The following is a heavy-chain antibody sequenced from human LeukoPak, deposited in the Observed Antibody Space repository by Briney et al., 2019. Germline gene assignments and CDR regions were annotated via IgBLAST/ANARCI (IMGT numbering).Heavy chain of an antibody. CDR1: GGTFSSYA. D-gene: IGHD2-8*01. CDR3: ARAIERANGDFDY. Sequence: EASVKVSCKASGGTFSSYAISWVRQAPGQGLEWMGRIIPILGIANYAQKFQGRVTITADKSTSTAYMELSSLRSEDTAVYYCARAIERANGDFDYWGQGTLVTVSS. J-gene: IGHJ4*02. V-gene: IGHV1-69*04. CDR2: IIPILGIA.